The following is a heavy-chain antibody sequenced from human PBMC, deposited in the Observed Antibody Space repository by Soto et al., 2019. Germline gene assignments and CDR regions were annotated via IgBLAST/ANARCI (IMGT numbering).Heavy chain of an antibody. Sequence: QMQLVQSGPEVKKPGTSVKVSCKASGFTFTSSAVQWVRQARGQRLEWIGWIVVGSGNTNYAQKFQERVTITRDMSTSTAYMELSSLRSEDTAVYYCAADPENDSSGYYYVSHYYYGMDVWGQGTTVTVSS. CDR2: IVVGSGNT. J-gene: IGHJ6*02. V-gene: IGHV1-58*01. CDR3: AADPENDSSGYYYVSHYYYGMDV. CDR1: GFTFTSSA. D-gene: IGHD3-22*01.